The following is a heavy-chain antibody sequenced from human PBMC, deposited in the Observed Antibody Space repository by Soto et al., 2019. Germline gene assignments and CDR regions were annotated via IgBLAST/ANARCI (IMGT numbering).Heavy chain of an antibody. CDR3: AKDRARYCGGGSCYSIFDY. V-gene: IGHV3-30*18. CDR2: ISYDGSNK. D-gene: IGHD2-15*01. CDR1: GFTFSSYG. Sequence: GGSLRLSCAASGFTFSSYGMHWVRQAPGKGLEWVAVISYDGSNKYYADSVKGRFTISRDNSKNTVYLLMNSLRAEDTAVYYCAKDRARYCGGGSCYSIFDYWAQGNLVPVS. J-gene: IGHJ4*02.